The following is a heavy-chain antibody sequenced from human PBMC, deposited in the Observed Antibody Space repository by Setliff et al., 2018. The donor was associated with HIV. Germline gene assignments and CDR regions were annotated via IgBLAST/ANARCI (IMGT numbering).Heavy chain of an antibody. J-gene: IGHJ4*02. CDR2: ISGSGGST. CDR3: ATTDDSSLSYYFNY. Sequence: PGGSLRLSCGVSGFPFSNYAMHWVRQAPGKGLEWVSAISGSGGSTYYADSVKGRFTISRDNSKNTLYLQMNSLRAEDTAVYYCATTDDSSLSYYFNYWGQGTLVTVSS. CDR1: GFPFSNYA. D-gene: IGHD3-22*01. V-gene: IGHV3-23*01.